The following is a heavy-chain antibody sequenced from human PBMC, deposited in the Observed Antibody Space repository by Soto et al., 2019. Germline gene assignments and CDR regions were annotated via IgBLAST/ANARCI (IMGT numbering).Heavy chain of an antibody. CDR1: GDSISSLY. Sequence: QVQLQESGPGLVKPSETLSLTCTVSGDSISSLYWSWIRQPPGKGLEWIGYIYYSGSINYNPSLTSRVTISVDPSKNQFSLRLSSVTAADTAVYYCAKSLWDTSGWKTDYWGQGTLVTVSS. J-gene: IGHJ4*02. V-gene: IGHV4-59*01. CDR2: IYYSGSI. D-gene: IGHD6-19*01. CDR3: AKSLWDTSGWKTDY.